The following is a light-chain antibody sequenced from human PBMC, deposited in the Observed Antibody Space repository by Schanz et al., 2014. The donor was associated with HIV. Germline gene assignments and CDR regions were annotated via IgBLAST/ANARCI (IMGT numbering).Light chain of an antibody. CDR2: NND. CDR3: AAWDDSLNGVI. Sequence: QSVLTQPPSASGAPGQTVTISCSGGSSNIGTNVVNWYQQLPGTAPKLLIYNNDQRPSGVPDRFSGSKSGTSASLAISGLQSEDEADYYCAAWDDSLNGVIFGGGTKLTVL. V-gene: IGLV1-44*01. J-gene: IGLJ2*01. CDR1: SSNIGTNV.